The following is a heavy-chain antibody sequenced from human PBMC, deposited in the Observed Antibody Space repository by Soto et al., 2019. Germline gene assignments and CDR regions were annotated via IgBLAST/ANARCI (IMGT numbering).Heavy chain of an antibody. Sequence: QVQLLQSGAEVKKPGASVKVSCKASGYTFTGYFMHWVRQAPGQGREWMGWINPYSGGAEYAQSFQGRVTMTRDTSISTVYMELSRLRFDDTAVYYCARVIRGAYYNSPLDTWGQGTVVTVSS. CDR2: INPYSGGA. CDR3: ARVIRGAYYNSPLDT. D-gene: IGHD3-10*01. CDR1: GYTFTGYF. V-gene: IGHV1-2*02. J-gene: IGHJ5*02.